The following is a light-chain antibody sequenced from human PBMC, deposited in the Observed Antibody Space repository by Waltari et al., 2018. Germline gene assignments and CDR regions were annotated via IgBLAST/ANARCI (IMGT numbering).Light chain of an antibody. CDR3: HSRKGRDNQVV. J-gene: IGLJ3*02. Sequence: SSELTQGPDVSVALGQTVKITCQGDSLRTSSASLYQVKPGQAPVLVLFGKEKRPSGIPDRISGYSSGTTSSLTITGAQAEDEADYYCHSRKGRDNQVVFGGGTKLTVL. CDR2: GKE. V-gene: IGLV3-19*01. CDR1: SLRTSS.